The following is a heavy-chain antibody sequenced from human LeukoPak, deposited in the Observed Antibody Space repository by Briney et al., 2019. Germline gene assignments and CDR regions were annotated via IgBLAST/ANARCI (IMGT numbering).Heavy chain of an antibody. CDR2: ISAYNGKT. CDR3: AREGGPTGAAQDY. CDR1: GYTFTSYA. D-gene: IGHD6-6*01. J-gene: IGHJ4*02. V-gene: IGHV1-18*01. Sequence: ASVKVSCKASGYTFTSYAISWVRQAPGQGREWMGWISAYNGKTHYAQKVQDRVTMTTDTSTSTAYMELRSLRSDATAVYYCAREGGPTGAAQDYWGQGTLVTVSS.